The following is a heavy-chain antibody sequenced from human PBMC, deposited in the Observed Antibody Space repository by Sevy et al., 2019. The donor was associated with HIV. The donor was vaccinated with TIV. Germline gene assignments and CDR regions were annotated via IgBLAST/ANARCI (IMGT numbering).Heavy chain of an antibody. J-gene: IGHJ5*02. CDR3: ARGRGSYGSGSYWFDP. D-gene: IGHD3-10*01. V-gene: IGHV3-48*02. CDR2: ISSSSSTI. Sequence: GGSLRLPCAASGFTFSSYSMNWVRQAPGKGLEWISYISSSSSTIYYADSVKGRFTISRDNAKNSLYLQMNSLRDEDTAVYYCARGRGSYGSGSYWFDPWGQGTLVTVSS. CDR1: GFTFSSYS.